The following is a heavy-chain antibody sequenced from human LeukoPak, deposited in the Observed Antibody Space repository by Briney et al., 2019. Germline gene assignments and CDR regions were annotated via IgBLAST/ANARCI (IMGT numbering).Heavy chain of an antibody. D-gene: IGHD3-10*01. CDR2: ISSSSSCI. CDR3: AGEENYYGSGSYRY. Sequence: GGSLRLSCAASGFTFSSYSMNWVRQAPGKGLEWVSSISSSSSCIYYADSVKGRFTISRDNAKNSLYLQMNSLRAEDTAVYYCAGEENYYGSGSYRYWGQGTLVTVSS. V-gene: IGHV3-21*01. CDR1: GFTFSSYS. J-gene: IGHJ4*02.